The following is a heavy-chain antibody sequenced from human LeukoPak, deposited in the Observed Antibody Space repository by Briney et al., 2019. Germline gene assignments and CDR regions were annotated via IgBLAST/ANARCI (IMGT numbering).Heavy chain of an antibody. CDR1: GFTFSSYG. V-gene: IGHV3-33*01. CDR2: IWYDGSNK. Sequence: GRSLRLSCAVSGFTFSSYGMHWVRQAPGKGLEWVAVIWYDGSNKYYADSVKGRFTISRDNSKNTLYLQMNSLRAEDTAVYYCARGVYVNDYWGQGTLVTVSS. CDR3: ARGVYVNDY. D-gene: IGHD5/OR15-5a*01. J-gene: IGHJ4*02.